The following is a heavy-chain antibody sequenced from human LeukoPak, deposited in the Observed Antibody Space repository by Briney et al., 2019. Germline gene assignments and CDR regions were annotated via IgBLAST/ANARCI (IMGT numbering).Heavy chain of an antibody. CDR3: ARARRIAAAGTGQYDY. CDR1: GYTFTSYG. D-gene: IGHD6-13*01. Sequence: ASVKVSCKASGYTFTSYGISWVRQAPGQGLEWMGWISAYNGNTNYAQKLQGRVTMTTDTSTSTAYMELRSLRSDDTAVYYCARARRIAAAGTGQYDYWGQGTLVTVSS. V-gene: IGHV1-18*01. CDR2: ISAYNGNT. J-gene: IGHJ4*02.